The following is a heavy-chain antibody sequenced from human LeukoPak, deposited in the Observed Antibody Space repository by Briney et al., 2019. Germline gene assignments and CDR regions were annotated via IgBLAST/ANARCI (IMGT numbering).Heavy chain of an antibody. Sequence: QPGRSLRLSCAASGFTFDDYAMHWVRQAPGKGLEWVSGISWNSGSIGYADSVQGRFTISRDNAKDSLYLQMNSLRAEDTALYYCAKDMAGGYFDYWGQGTLVTVSS. CDR2: ISWNSGSI. CDR3: AKDMAGGYFDY. J-gene: IGHJ4*02. CDR1: GFTFDDYA. V-gene: IGHV3-9*01.